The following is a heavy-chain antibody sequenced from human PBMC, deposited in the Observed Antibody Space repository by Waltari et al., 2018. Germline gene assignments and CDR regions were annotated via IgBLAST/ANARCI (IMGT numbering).Heavy chain of an antibody. Sequence: EVQLVESGGGVVKPGGSLRLSCAASGFTFSNAWMNWVRQAPGKGLEWVCRIKSKTDGGTTDYAAPVKGRFTISRDDSKDTLYLQMNSLKTEDTAVYYCTICLFEYYYYYMDVWGKGTSVPISS. CDR3: TICLFEYYYYYMDV. V-gene: IGHV3-15*01. CDR2: IKSKTDGGTT. J-gene: IGHJ6*03. CDR1: GFTFSNAW.